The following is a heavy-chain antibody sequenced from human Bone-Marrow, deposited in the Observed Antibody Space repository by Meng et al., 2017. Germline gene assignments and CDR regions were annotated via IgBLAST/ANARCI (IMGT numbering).Heavy chain of an antibody. Sequence: SETLSLTCAVYGGSFSGYYWSWIRQPPGKGLEWIGEINHSGSTNYNPSLKSRVTISVDTSKNQFSLKLSSVTAADTAVYYCARTVQLWLMGFDYWGQGTLVTVSS. V-gene: IGHV4-34*01. J-gene: IGHJ4*02. CDR2: INHSGST. CDR3: ARTVQLWLMGFDY. D-gene: IGHD5-18*01. CDR1: GGSFSGYY.